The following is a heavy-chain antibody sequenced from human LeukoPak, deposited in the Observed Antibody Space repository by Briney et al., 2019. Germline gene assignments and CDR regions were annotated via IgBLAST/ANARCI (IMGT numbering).Heavy chain of an antibody. CDR1: GFTLSYYW. D-gene: IGHD3-10*02. CDR2: VRQDGGEG. J-gene: IGHJ6*04. Sequence: GGSLRLACAASGFTLSYYWMTWVRQAPGRGLEWVANVRQDGGEGHYVDSVKGRFTVSRDNAENSLYLQLNSLRIEDTAVYYCVTRLCSISACRASSYLSFDVWGKGTTVTVSS. CDR3: VTRLCSISACRASSYLSFDV. V-gene: IGHV3-7*01.